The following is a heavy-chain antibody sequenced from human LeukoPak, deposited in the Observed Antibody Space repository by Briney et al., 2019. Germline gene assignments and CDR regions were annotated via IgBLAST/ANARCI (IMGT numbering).Heavy chain of an antibody. V-gene: IGHV4-39*07. J-gene: IGHJ4*02. CDR1: GGSISSSSYY. CDR2: IYYSGST. D-gene: IGHD4-11*01. Sequence: SETLSLTCTVSGGSISSSSYYWGWIRQPPGTGLEWIGSIYYSGSTYYNPSLKSRVTISVDTSKNQFSLKLSSVTAADTAVYYCARTLTPLRTGFDYWGQGTLVTVSS. CDR3: ARTLTPLRTGFDY.